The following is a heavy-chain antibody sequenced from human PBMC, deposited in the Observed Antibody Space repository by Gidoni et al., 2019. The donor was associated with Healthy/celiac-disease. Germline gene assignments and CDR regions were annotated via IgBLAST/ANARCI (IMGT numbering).Heavy chain of an antibody. CDR2: ISWNSGSI. D-gene: IGHD6-13*01. Sequence: EVPLVESGGGLVQTGRSQSLAGAVSVCTFDDCAMHWVRQAPGKGMEWVAGISWNSGSIGYAASVKGRFTIYRDNAKISLYLQMNSLRAEYTSFYHCAKADSISSCVYWYFDLWGRGTLVTVSS. J-gene: IGHJ2*01. V-gene: IGHV3-9*01. CDR3: AKADSISSCVYWYFDL. CDR1: VCTFDDCA.